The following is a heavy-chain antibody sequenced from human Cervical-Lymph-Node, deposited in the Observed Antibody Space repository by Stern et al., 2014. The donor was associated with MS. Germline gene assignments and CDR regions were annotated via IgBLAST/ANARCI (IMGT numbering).Heavy chain of an antibody. D-gene: IGHD6-6*01. CDR3: ARVWERIATRPRYWYFDL. V-gene: IGHV1-69*01. CDR2: IVPSLGTP. CDR1: GGTFRNHA. J-gene: IGHJ2*01. Sequence: QVQLVQSGAEVKKPGSSVKVSCKASGGTFRNHAINWVRQAPGQGLEWMGGIVPSLGTPKYAQKLQGRLTITADDSTSTAYMELTSLTSEDTAMYYCARVWERIATRPRYWYFDLWGRGTLVTVSS.